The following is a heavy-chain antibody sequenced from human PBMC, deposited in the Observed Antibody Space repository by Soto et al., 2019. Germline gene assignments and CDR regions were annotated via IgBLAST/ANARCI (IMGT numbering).Heavy chain of an antibody. Sequence: ASVKVSCKASGYTFSSYAMHWVRQAPGQGLEWMGIINPSGGSTSYAQKFQGRVTMTRDTSTSTVYMELSSLRSGDTAVYYCARDLGSDFWSGYYSGWFDPWGQGTLVTVSS. V-gene: IGHV1-46*01. CDR2: INPSGGST. CDR1: GYTFSSYA. D-gene: IGHD3-3*01. J-gene: IGHJ5*02. CDR3: ARDLGSDFWSGYYSGWFDP.